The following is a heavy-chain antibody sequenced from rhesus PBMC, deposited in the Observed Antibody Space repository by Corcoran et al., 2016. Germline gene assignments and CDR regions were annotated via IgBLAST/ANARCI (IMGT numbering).Heavy chain of an antibody. V-gene: IGHV2-1*01. D-gene: IGHD5-24*01. Sequence: QVTLKESGPALVKPTQTLTLTCTFSGFSLSTRGMGVGWIRQPSRKTLEWLAHIYWNDDKYYSTSLKSRLTISKDTSKNQVVLTMTNMDPVDTATYYCARSWVPRYYFDYWGQGVLVTVSS. J-gene: IGHJ4*01. CDR3: ARSWVPRYYFDY. CDR2: IYWNDDK. CDR1: GFSLSTRGMG.